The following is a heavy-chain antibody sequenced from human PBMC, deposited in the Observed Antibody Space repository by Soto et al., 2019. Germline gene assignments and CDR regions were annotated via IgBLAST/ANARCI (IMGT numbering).Heavy chain of an antibody. D-gene: IGHD4-17*01. CDR1: GFTFSTYS. CDR2: ISSSSTTI. Sequence: EVQLVESGGGLVQPGGSLRLSCAASGFTFSTYSMNWVRQAPGKGLEWVSYISSSSTTIYYADSVKGRFTISRDNAKNSLYMQMNSLRAEDTAVYYCARGLYGDQREYFQYWGQGNLVSVSS. V-gene: IGHV3-48*01. CDR3: ARGLYGDQREYFQY. J-gene: IGHJ1*01.